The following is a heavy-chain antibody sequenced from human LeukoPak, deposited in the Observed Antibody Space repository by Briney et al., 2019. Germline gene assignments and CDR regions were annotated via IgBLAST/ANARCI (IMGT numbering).Heavy chain of an antibody. J-gene: IGHJ4*02. CDR2: ISSSGSTI. Sequence: PGGSLRLSCVASGFTFSSYEMNWVRQAPGKGLEWVSYISSSGSTIYYADSVKGRFTISRDNAKNSLYLQMSSLRAEDTAVYYCARGGPYDILTGYRFLGYWGQGTLVTVSS. CDR1: GFTFSSYE. D-gene: IGHD3-9*01. V-gene: IGHV3-48*03. CDR3: ARGGPYDILTGYRFLGY.